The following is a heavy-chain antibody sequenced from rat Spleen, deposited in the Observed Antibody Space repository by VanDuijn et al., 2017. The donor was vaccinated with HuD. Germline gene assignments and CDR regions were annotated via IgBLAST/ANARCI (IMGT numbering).Heavy chain of an antibody. CDR3: TTYSDYATSPFAY. CDR1: GFTFSDYY. V-gene: IGHV5S10*01. Sequence: EVQLVESAGGLVQPGRSLKLSCAASGFTFSDYYMAWVRQAPKKGLEWVAAIIYDGSNTFYRDSVKGRFTISRDNAKSTLYLQMGSLRSDDTATYYCTTYSDYATSPFAYWGPGTMVTVSS. J-gene: IGHJ1*01. CDR2: IIYDGSNT. D-gene: IGHD1-6*01.